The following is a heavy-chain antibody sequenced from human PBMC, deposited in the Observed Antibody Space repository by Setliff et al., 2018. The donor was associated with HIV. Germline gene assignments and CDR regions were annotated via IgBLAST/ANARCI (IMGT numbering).Heavy chain of an antibody. D-gene: IGHD4-17*01. Sequence: PSETLSLTCTVSGGSISSNYYWSWIRQHPGKGLEWIAYIHYSGSTHFNPSLRSRATISVDTTNNQFSLKLSSVTAADTAVYYCARDAGTTVTTSFSQYWGQGTLVT. CDR1: GGSISSNYY. CDR2: IHYSGST. CDR3: ARDAGTTVTTSFSQY. V-gene: IGHV4-31*03. J-gene: IGHJ1*01.